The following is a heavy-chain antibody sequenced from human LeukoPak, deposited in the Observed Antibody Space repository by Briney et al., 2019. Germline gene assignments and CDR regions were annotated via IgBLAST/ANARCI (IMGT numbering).Heavy chain of an antibody. CDR2: IRASVSGT. J-gene: IGHJ4*02. V-gene: IGHV3-23*01. Sequence: GESLRLSCASPGFTFSSYGLSWVRQAPGKGLEGVAAIRASVSGTYYADSVQGRFIISRDNSKNTLYLQMDRLRADDTAVYYCAKDLNNNGRGFDYWGQGTLVTVSS. CDR1: GFTFSSYG. D-gene: IGHD1-14*01. CDR3: AKDLNNNGRGFDY.